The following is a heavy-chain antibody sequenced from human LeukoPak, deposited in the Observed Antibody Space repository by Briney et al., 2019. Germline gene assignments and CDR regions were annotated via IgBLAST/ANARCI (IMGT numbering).Heavy chain of an antibody. CDR2: FDPEDGQT. V-gene: IGHV1-24*01. D-gene: IGHD1-26*01. J-gene: IGHJ3*01. CDR1: GYTLTELS. Sequence: ASVKVSCKVSGYTLTELSMYWVRQAPGKGLEWMGGFDPEDGQTIYAQHFQGRVTMTEDTSTDTAYMALSSLRSEDTGVYFCATSNIDGSHDSFDFWGQGTMVTVCS. CDR3: ATSNIDGSHDSFDF.